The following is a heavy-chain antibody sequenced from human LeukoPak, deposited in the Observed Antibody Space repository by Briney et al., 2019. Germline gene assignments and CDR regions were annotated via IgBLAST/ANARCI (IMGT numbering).Heavy chain of an antibody. Sequence: GASVKVSCKASGYTFTGYYMHWVRQAPWQRLEWMGWINPNSGGTNYAQKFQGRVTMTRDTSISTAYMELSRLRSDDTAVYYCARSGYSYGREFDYWGQGTLVTVSS. D-gene: IGHD5-18*01. J-gene: IGHJ4*02. CDR1: GYTFTGYY. CDR2: INPNSGGT. CDR3: ARSGYSYGREFDY. V-gene: IGHV1-2*02.